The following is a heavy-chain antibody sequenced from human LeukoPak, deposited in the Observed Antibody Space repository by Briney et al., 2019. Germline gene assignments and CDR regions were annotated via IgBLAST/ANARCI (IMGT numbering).Heavy chain of an antibody. D-gene: IGHD6-13*01. CDR3: ATTSHSSSWTYFDY. J-gene: IGHJ4*02. CDR2: IYYSGST. Sequence: PSETLSLTCTVSGGSISSYYWSWIRQPPGKGLEWIGYIYYSGSTNYNPSLKSRVTISVDTSKNQFSLKLSSVTAADTAVYHCATTSHSSSWTYFDYWGQGTLVTVSS. CDR1: GGSISSYY. V-gene: IGHV4-59*01.